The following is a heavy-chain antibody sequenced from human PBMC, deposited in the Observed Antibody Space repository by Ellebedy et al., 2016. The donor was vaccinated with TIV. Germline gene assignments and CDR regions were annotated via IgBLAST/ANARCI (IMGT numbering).Heavy chain of an antibody. CDR1: GGAMKSYY. CDR3: ARYSAYNNGNYFDY. J-gene: IGHJ4*02. CDR2: IYSTGSS. D-gene: IGHD1-26*01. Sequence: MPSETLSLTCSVSGGAMKSYYWGWIRQPAGKGLEWIGRIYSTGSSTSNPSLKSRVTMAIDTSRNYFSLKLSSVTAADTAVYYCARYSAYNNGNYFDYWGQGTVVTVSS. V-gene: IGHV4-4*07.